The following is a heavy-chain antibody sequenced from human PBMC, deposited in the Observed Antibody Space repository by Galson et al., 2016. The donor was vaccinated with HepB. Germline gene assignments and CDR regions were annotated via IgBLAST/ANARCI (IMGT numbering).Heavy chain of an antibody. CDR1: GDSVSSNSAA. V-gene: IGHV6-1*01. CDR2: TYYRSKWYN. CDR3: ARGEERLVPGAIDY. Sequence: CAISGDSVSSNSAAWNWIRQSPSRGLEWLGRTYYRSKWYNDYAVSVKSRITINPDTSKNQFSLQLNSVTPEDTAVYYCARGEERLVPGAIDYWGQGTLVTVSS. D-gene: IGHD6-19*01. J-gene: IGHJ4*02.